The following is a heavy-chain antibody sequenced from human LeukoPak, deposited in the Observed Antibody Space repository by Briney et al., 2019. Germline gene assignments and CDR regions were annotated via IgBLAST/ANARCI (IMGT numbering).Heavy chain of an antibody. D-gene: IGHD3-22*01. V-gene: IGHV1-2*02. Sequence: GASVKVSCKASGYTFTGYYMHWVRQAPGQGLEWMGWINPNSGGTNYAQKLQGRVTMTTDTSTSTAYMELRSLRSDDTAVYYCARDHRYYYDSSGYYSWFDPWGQGTLVTVSS. CDR1: GYTFTGYY. J-gene: IGHJ5*02. CDR2: INPNSGGT. CDR3: ARDHRYYYDSSGYYSWFDP.